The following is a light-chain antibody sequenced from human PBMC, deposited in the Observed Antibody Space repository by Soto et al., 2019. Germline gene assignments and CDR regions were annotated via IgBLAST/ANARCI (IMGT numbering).Light chain of an antibody. CDR1: SGNIASNY. CDR2: EDN. V-gene: IGLV6-57*04. Sequence: NFMLTQPHSVSESPGKTVTISCTRSSGNIASNYVQWYQQRPGSAPTTVIYEDNQRPSGVPDRFSGSIDVSSNSASLTISGLKTEDEADYYCQSYDSSNRVFGGGTKVTVL. J-gene: IGLJ3*02. CDR3: QSYDSSNRV.